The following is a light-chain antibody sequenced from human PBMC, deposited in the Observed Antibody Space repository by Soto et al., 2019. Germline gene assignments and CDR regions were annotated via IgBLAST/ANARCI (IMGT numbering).Light chain of an antibody. CDR3: QQYNNWPPLT. V-gene: IGKV3-15*01. CDR2: DAF. Sequence: EVVMTQSPANLSVSPGERATLSCRASQSVGSKLAWYQQKPGQAPRLLIFDAFTRATGIPARFSGSGSGTEFTLFISSLQSEDFAVYYCQQYNNWPPLTFGGGTKVEI. J-gene: IGKJ4*01. CDR1: QSVGSK.